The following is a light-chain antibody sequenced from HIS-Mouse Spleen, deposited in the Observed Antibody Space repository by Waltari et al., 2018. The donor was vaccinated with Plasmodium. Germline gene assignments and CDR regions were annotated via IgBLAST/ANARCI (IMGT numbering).Light chain of an antibody. CDR2: GAS. V-gene: IGKV3-15*01. CDR3: QQYNNLSFT. CDR1: QSVSSN. J-gene: IGKJ3*01. Sequence: EIVMTQSPATLSVSPGERATLSCSASQSVSSNLAWYQQKPGQAPRLLIYGASTRATGIPARFSDSGSGTEFTLTISSLQSEDFAVYYCQQYNNLSFTFGPGTKVDIK.